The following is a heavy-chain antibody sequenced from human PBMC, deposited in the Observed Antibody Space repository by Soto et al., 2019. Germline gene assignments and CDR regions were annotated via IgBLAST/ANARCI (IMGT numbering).Heavy chain of an antibody. CDR1: GFTFSSYG. Sequence: QVQLVESGGGVVQPGRSLRLSCAASGFTFSSYGMHWVRQAPGKGLEGVAVIWYDGSNKYYADSVKGRFTISRDNSKNTLYLQMNSLIAEDTAVYYCARDGSYGLNVFDYWGQGTLVTVSS. D-gene: IGHD5-18*01. CDR2: IWYDGSNK. V-gene: IGHV3-33*01. CDR3: ARDGSYGLNVFDY. J-gene: IGHJ4*02.